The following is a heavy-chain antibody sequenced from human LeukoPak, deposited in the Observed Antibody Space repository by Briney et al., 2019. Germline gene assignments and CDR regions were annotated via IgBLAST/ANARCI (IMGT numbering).Heavy chain of an antibody. CDR1: GFTFSSYS. D-gene: IGHD3-10*01. CDR3: ASSPGVRGDINWFDP. CDR2: ISSSSSYI. Sequence: PGGSLRLSCAASGFTFSSYSMNWVRQAPGKGLEWVSSISSSSSYIYYADSVKGRFTISRDNAKNSLYLQMNSLRAEDTAVYYCASSPGVRGDINWFDPWGQGTLVTVSS. J-gene: IGHJ5*02. V-gene: IGHV3-21*01.